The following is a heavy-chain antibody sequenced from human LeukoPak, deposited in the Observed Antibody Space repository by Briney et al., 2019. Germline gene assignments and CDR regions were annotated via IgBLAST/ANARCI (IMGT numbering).Heavy chain of an antibody. CDR2: IIPILGIA. Sequence: GASVKVSCKASGGTFSSYTIGWVRQAPGQGLEWMGRIIPILGIANYAQKFQGRVTITADKSTSTAYMELSSLRSEDTAVYYCARDAGFRSPRHYYYGMDVWGQGTTVTVSS. CDR1: GGTFSSYT. J-gene: IGHJ6*02. CDR3: ARDAGFRSPRHYYYGMDV. V-gene: IGHV1-69*04.